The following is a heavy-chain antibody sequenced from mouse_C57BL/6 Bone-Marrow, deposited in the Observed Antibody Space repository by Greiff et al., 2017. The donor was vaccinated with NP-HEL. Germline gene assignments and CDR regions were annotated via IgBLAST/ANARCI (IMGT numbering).Heavy chain of an antibody. J-gene: IGHJ1*03. CDR2: IDPSDSYT. D-gene: IGHD1-1*01. Sequence: QVQLQQPGAELVKPGASVKLSCKASGYTFTSYWMQWVKQRPGQGLEWIGEIDPSDSYTNYNQKFKGKATLTVDTSSSTAYMQLSSLTSEDSAVYYCARDTYYGSSYWYFDVWGTGTTVTVSS. CDR3: ARDTYYGSSYWYFDV. CDR1: GYTFTSYW. V-gene: IGHV1-50*01.